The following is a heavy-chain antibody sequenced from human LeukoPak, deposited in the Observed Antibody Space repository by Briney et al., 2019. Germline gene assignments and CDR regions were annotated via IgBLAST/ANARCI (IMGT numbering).Heavy chain of an antibody. D-gene: IGHD3-9*01. V-gene: IGHV1-69*13. CDR1: GGTFSSYA. CDR2: IIPIFGTA. Sequence: ASVKVSCKASGGTFSSYAISWVRQAPGQGLEWMGGIIPIFGTANYAQKFQGRVTITADESTSTAYMELSSLRSEDTAVYYCAREKRGYDILTGPVYFDYWGQGTLVTVSS. J-gene: IGHJ4*02. CDR3: AREKRGYDILTGPVYFDY.